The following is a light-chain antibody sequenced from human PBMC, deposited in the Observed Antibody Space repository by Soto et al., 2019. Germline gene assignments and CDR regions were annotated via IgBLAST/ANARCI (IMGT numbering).Light chain of an antibody. CDR2: GAS. CDR3: QQYGSSGT. V-gene: IGKV3-20*01. J-gene: IGKJ1*01. CDR1: QSVSNNY. Sequence: EIVLTQSPGTLSLSPGERATLSCRASQSVSNNYLAWYQQKPGQAHRLLIYGASNRATGIPDRFSGSGSGKEFTLTISRLEPEDFAVYYCQQYGSSGTLGQGTKVDIK.